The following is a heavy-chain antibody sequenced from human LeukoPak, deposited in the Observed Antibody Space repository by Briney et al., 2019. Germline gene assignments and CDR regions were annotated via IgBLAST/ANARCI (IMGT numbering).Heavy chain of an antibody. D-gene: IGHD3-10*01. J-gene: IGHJ4*02. V-gene: IGHV3-53*01. CDR2: IYSGGST. Sequence: GGSLRLSCAASGFTVSSNYMSWVRQAPGKGLEWVSVIYSGGSTYYADSVKGRFTISRDNSKNTLYLQMNSLRAEDRAVYYCARGYYGSGSYYNTWGQGTLVTVSS. CDR1: GFTVSSNY. CDR3: ARGYYGSGSYYNT.